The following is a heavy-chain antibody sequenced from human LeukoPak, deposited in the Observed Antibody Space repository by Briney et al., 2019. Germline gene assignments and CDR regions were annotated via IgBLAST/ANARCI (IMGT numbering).Heavy chain of an antibody. CDR2: IYTSGST. Sequence: SETLSLTCTVSGGSISSYYWSWIRQPPGKGLEWIGYIYTSGSTNYNPSLKSRVTISVDTSKNQFPLKLSSVTAADTAVYYCARRTRSGYHNWFDPWGQGTLVTVSS. J-gene: IGHJ5*02. D-gene: IGHD3-3*01. CDR1: GGSISSYY. V-gene: IGHV4-4*09. CDR3: ARRTRSGYHNWFDP.